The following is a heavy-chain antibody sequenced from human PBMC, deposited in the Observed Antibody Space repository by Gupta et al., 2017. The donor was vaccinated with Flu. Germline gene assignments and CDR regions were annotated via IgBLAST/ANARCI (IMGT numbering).Heavy chain of an antibody. CDR3: AEDAKGEYYCTQQDAFDI. Sequence: EVQLLASAGGLVQPGGSLSLSCAAAAFTFSSYAMSWVRQGPAKGPEWVSDISGNGRSTYYEDCVSGRDNITRDNAKHTLFLQITCLSDDAMNVTYCAEDAKGEYYCTQQDAFDIW. D-gene: IGHD2-8*01. CDR1: AFTFSSYA. J-gene: IGHJ3*02. V-gene: IGHV3-23*01. CDR2: ISGNGRST.